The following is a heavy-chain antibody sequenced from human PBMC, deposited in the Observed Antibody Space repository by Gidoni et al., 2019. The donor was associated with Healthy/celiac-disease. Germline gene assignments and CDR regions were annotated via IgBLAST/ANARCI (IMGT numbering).Heavy chain of an antibody. D-gene: IGHD5-12*01. Sequence: QVQLVESGGGVVQPGRSRRLSCAASGFTFSRYGMHWVRQAPGKGLEWLAVIAYDGSNKYYADSVKGRFTISRDNSKNTLYLQMNSLRAEDTAVYYCAKDVVYEYVALFGPGAVWGQGTMVTVSS. CDR3: AKDVVYEYVALFGPGAV. CDR2: IAYDGSNK. CDR1: GFTFSRYG. V-gene: IGHV3-30*18. J-gene: IGHJ3*01.